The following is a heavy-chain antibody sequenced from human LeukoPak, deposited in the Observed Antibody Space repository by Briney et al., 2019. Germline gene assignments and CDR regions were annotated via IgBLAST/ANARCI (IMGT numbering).Heavy chain of an antibody. J-gene: IGHJ1*01. Sequence: PGGSLRLSCAASGFTFSNYAMHWVRQVPGKGLEWVAVISYDGSNKYYADSVKGRFTISRDNSKNTLYLQMNSLRAEDTAVYYCARDSFGVGTGSSGYFTHWGQGTLVTVSS. CDR3: ARDSFGVGTGSSGYFTH. D-gene: IGHD3-22*01. CDR1: GFTFSNYA. CDR2: ISYDGSNK. V-gene: IGHV3-30*04.